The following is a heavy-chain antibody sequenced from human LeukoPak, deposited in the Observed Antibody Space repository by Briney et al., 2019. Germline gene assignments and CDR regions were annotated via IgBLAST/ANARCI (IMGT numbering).Heavy chain of an antibody. CDR2: IYHSGST. CDR1: GYSISSGYY. V-gene: IGHV4-38-2*02. Sequence: SETLSLTCTVSGYSISSGYYWGWIRQPPGKGLEWIGSIYHSGSTYYNPSLKSRVTISVGTSKNQFSLKLSSVTAADTAVYYCARGARDIAAVPYYYYYMDVWGKGTTVTVSS. CDR3: ARGARDIAAVPYYYYYMDV. J-gene: IGHJ6*03. D-gene: IGHD6-13*01.